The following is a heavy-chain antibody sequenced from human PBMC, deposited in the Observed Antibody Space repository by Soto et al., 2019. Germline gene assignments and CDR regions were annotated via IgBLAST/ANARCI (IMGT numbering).Heavy chain of an antibody. CDR1: GFTFSSYS. CDR3: ARAVVVAATGGNWFDP. D-gene: IGHD2-15*01. J-gene: IGHJ5*02. V-gene: IGHV3-21*01. CDR2: ISSSSSYI. Sequence: EVQLVESGGGLVKPGGSLRLSCAASGFTFSSYSMNWARQAPGKGLEWVSSISSSSSYIYYADSVKGRFTISRDNAKNSLYLQMNSLRAEDTAVYYCARAVVVAATGGNWFDPWGQGTLVTVSS.